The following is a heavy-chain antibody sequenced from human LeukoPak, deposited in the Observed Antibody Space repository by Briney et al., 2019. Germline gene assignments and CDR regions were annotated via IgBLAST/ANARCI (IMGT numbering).Heavy chain of an antibody. CDR2: ISGRGHSI. V-gene: IGHV3-23*01. CDR3: TRDFNWGDAG. J-gene: IGHJ4*02. D-gene: IGHD7-27*01. CDR1: GFTFTNSD. Sequence: GGSLTLSCAGSGFTFTNSDMNWVRQPPGRGLEWVSVISGRGHSINYADSVKGRFTISRDTSKNTLYLQMNSLRAEDTALYYCTRDFNWGDAGWGEGTLVTVPS.